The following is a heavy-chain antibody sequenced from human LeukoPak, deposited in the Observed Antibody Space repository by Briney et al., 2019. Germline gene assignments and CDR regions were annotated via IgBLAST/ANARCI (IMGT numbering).Heavy chain of an antibody. CDR1: GLTLSSIA. Sequence: GGSLTLSCAVSGLTLSSIAMSWVRPAPGKGLEWVSYISSGSTNIHYADSVKGRFSISRHNAKSSLYLQMNGLRAEDTAVYCCARGKPYFNYGGQGTLVTVSS. CDR3: ARGKPYFNY. J-gene: IGHJ4*02. V-gene: IGHV3-48*01. CDR2: ISSGSTNI.